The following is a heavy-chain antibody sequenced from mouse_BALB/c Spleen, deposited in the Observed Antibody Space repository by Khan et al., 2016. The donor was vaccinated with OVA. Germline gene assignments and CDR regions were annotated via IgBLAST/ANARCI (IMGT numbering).Heavy chain of an antibody. V-gene: IGHV1S81*02. CDR3: TRSGYASPFAY. D-gene: IGHD6-1*01. CDR2: INPSDGGA. Sequence: QLQLKQSGAELVKPGASVRLSCKASGYTFSSYYLYWVKMRPGQGLEWIGGINPSDGGAHFNEKFKTKATLTVDKSSSTAYMEFSSLTSEDSAVYFCTRSGYASPFAYWGQGTLVTVSA. J-gene: IGHJ3*01. CDR1: GYTFSSYY.